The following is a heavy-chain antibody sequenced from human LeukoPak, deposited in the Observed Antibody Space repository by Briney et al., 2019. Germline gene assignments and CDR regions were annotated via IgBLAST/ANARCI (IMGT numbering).Heavy chain of an antibody. CDR3: AKSLSIDYHWLDP. CDR1: GFTFSSYA. CDR2: ITGSGGST. Sequence: GGSLRLSCAASGFTFSSYAMSWVRQAPGKGLEWVSVITGSGGSTYYADSVKGRFTISRDNSKDTLYLQMNSLRAEDTAVYYCAKSLSIDYHWLDPWGQGTLVTVSS. D-gene: IGHD4-11*01. V-gene: IGHV3-23*01. J-gene: IGHJ5*02.